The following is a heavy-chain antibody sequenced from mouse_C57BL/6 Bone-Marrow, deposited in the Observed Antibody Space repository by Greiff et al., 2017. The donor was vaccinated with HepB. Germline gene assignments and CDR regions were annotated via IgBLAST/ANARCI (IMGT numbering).Heavy chain of an antibody. D-gene: IGHD1-1*01. Sequence: EVKVVESGGGLVQSGRSLRLSCATSGFTFSDFYMEWVRQAPGKGLEWIAASRNKANDYTTEYSASVKGRFIVSRDTSQSILYLQMNALRAEDTAIYYCAREADGRGTRYAMDYWGQGTSVTVSS. CDR2: SRNKANDYTT. CDR3: AREADGRGTRYAMDY. V-gene: IGHV7-1*01. CDR1: GFTFSDFY. J-gene: IGHJ4*01.